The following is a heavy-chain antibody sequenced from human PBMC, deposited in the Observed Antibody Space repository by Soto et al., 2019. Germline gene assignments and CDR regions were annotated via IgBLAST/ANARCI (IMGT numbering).Heavy chain of an antibody. Sequence: GESLKISCKGSGYSFTNYWIGWARQMPGKGLEWMGIIYPGDSHAIYSPSFQGQVTMSADKSISTAYLQWSSLKASDTAMYYCARPYSGGPNDPFDVWGQGTMVTVSS. J-gene: IGHJ3*01. D-gene: IGHD1-26*01. CDR2: IYPGDSHA. V-gene: IGHV5-51*01. CDR3: ARPYSGGPNDPFDV. CDR1: GYSFTNYW.